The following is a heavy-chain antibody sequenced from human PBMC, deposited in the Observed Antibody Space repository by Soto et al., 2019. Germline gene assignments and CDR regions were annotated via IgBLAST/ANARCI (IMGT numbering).Heavy chain of an antibody. Sequence: GESLKISCKGSGYSFTNYWIGWARQMPGKGLEWMGIIYPGDSHAIYSPSFQGQVTMSADKSISTAYLQWSSLKASDTAMYYCARPYSGGPNDPFDVWGQGTMVTVSS. J-gene: IGHJ3*01. D-gene: IGHD1-26*01. CDR2: IYPGDSHA. V-gene: IGHV5-51*01. CDR3: ARPYSGGPNDPFDV. CDR1: GYSFTNYW.